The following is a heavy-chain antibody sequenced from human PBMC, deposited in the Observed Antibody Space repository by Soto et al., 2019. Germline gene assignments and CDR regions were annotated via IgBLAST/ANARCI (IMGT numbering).Heavy chain of an antibody. Sequence: GASVKVSCKASGGTFSSYAISWVRQAPGQGLEWMGGIIPIFGTANYAQKFQGRVTITADESTSTAYMELSSLRSEDTAVYYCARVVYGSLDAFDIWGQGTMVTVSS. CDR1: GGTFSSYA. V-gene: IGHV1-69*13. J-gene: IGHJ3*02. CDR2: IIPIFGTA. CDR3: ARVVYGSLDAFDI. D-gene: IGHD1-26*01.